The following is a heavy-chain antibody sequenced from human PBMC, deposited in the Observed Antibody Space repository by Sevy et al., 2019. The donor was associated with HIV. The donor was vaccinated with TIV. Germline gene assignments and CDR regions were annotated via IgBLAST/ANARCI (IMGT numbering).Heavy chain of an antibody. J-gene: IGHJ4*02. V-gene: IGHV3-15*01. D-gene: IGHD3-3*01. Sequence: GGSLRLSCAASGLTFNNAWMTWVRQAPGMGLEWVGRIKSKTDGGTTDYAAPVKSRFTISRDDWKNTLYLQMNSLKTEDTAVYYCTTKHGFWSGYYYFDYWGQGTLVTVSS. CDR1: GLTFNNAW. CDR2: IKSKTDGGTT. CDR3: TTKHGFWSGYYYFDY.